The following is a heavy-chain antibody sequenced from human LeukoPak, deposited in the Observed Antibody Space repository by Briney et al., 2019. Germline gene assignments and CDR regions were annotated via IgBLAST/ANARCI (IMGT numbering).Heavy chain of an antibody. V-gene: IGHV4-34*01. CDR3: ASSPSQLVPFDY. D-gene: IGHD6-6*01. CDR2: INDSGST. J-gene: IGHJ4*02. CDR1: GWSFSGYY. Sequence: TSESLSLTCAVYGWSFSGYYWSWVRQPPGKGLEWIGEINDSGSTHNNPSLESRVTISVDTSNNQFSLRLSSVTAADTAVYYCASSPSQLVPFDYWGQGILVTVSS.